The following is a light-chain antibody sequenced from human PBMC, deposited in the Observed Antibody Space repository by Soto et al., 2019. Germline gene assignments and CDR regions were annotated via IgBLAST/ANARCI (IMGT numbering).Light chain of an antibody. J-gene: IGKJ1*01. V-gene: IGKV1-39*01. Sequence: DIQMTQSPSSLSASVGDRVTITCRASQTISTYLHWYQQKPGKAPKLLIYAASSLQSGVPSRFSGSGSGTHFTLTISSLQPEDFATYYCQQSHSSPRTFGQGTKVESK. CDR1: QTISTY. CDR3: QQSHSSPRT. CDR2: AAS.